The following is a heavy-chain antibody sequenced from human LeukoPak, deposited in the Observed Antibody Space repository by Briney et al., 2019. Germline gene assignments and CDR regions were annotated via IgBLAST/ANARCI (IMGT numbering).Heavy chain of an antibody. Sequence: ASVKVSCKASGGTFSSFAISWVRQAPGQGLEWMGGIIPIFHTTNYAQMFQGRVTITADKSTSTAYMELTSLRGEDTAVYYCARMYCGGLACNSWDPHYFDYWGQGTLVTVSS. D-gene: IGHD2-21*01. CDR1: GGTFSSFA. V-gene: IGHV1-69*06. CDR3: ARMYCGGLACNSWDPHYFDY. CDR2: IIPIFHTT. J-gene: IGHJ4*02.